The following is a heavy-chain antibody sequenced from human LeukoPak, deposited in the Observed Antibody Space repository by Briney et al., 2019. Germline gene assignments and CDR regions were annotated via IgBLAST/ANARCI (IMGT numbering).Heavy chain of an antibody. Sequence: GGSLRLSCAASGFTFSSYSMNWVRQAPGKGLESVSSISSSSSYIYYADSVKGRFTISRDNAKNSLYLQMNSLRAEDTAVYYCARAPGMATTGNFDYWGQGTLVTVSS. CDR2: ISSSSSYI. CDR1: GFTFSSYS. D-gene: IGHD5-24*01. CDR3: ARAPGMATTGNFDY. V-gene: IGHV3-21*01. J-gene: IGHJ4*02.